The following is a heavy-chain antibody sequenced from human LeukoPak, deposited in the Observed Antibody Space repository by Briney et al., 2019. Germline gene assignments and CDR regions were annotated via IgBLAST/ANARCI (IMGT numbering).Heavy chain of an antibody. Sequence: GASVKVSCKASGGTFSSYAISWVRQAPGQGLEWMGRIIPIFGTANYAQKFQGRVTITTDESMSTAYMELSSLRSEDTAVYYCARGILQPEWPYYYCMDVWGKGTTVTVSS. CDR2: IIPIFGTA. CDR1: GGTFSSYA. D-gene: IGHD3-3*01. CDR3: ARGILQPEWPYYYCMDV. J-gene: IGHJ6*03. V-gene: IGHV1-69*05.